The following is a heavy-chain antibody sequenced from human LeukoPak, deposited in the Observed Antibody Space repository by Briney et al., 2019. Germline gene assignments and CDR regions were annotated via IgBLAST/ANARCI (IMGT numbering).Heavy chain of an antibody. CDR2: ISNTADNT. V-gene: IGHV3-23*01. D-gene: IGHD2-21*01. J-gene: IGHJ4*02. CDR3: VKDCCDYSPLDH. Sequence: PGGSLRLSCAASGFTFSSYAMSWVRQVPGRGLEWISTISNTADNTHYADSLKGRFIISRDNSRNTLYLQMNSLRADDTAIYYCVKDCCDYSPLDHWGREPRSPSPQ. CDR1: GFTFSSYA.